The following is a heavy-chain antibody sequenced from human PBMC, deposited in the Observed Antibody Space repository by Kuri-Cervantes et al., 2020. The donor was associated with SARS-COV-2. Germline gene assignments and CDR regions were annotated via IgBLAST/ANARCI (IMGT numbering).Heavy chain of an antibody. J-gene: IGHJ4*02. V-gene: IGHV3-11*04. CDR3: ARELVFFDY. CDR1: GFTFSNYA. CDR2: NSSSGSTI. Sequence: GESLKISCAASGFTFSNYAMSWVRQAPGKGLEWVSYNSSSGSTIYYADSVKGRFTISRDNAKNSLYLQMNSLRAEDTAVYCCARELVFFDYWGQGTLVTVSS.